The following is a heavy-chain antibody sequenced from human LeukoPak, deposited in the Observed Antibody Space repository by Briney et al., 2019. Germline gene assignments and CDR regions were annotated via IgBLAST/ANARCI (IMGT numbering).Heavy chain of an antibody. J-gene: IGHJ2*01. CDR3: ARGYSKSVASWYLDL. V-gene: IGHV4-34*01. D-gene: IGHD4-11*01. Sequence: PSETLSLTCTVYGGSFSDYYWNWIRQPPGKGLEWIGEINHSGSSNYNPSLESRVTISVDTSKDQFSLKVTSVTAADTAVYYCARGYSKSVASWYLDLWGRGTLVTVSS. CDR1: GGSFSDYY. CDR2: INHSGSS.